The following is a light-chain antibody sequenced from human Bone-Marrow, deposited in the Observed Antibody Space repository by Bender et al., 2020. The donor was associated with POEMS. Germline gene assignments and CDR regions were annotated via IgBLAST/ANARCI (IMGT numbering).Light chain of an antibody. V-gene: IGLV2-11*01. CDR2: DVS. Sequence: QSALTQPRSVSGSPGQSVTISCTGTSSDVGGYNYVSWYQHHPGKAPKLMIYDVSKRSSGVPDRFSVSKSGNTASLTVSGLQPEDEADYYCSSYAGSNNLVFGGGTKLTVL. CDR3: SSYAGSNNLV. J-gene: IGLJ3*02. CDR1: SSDVGGYNY.